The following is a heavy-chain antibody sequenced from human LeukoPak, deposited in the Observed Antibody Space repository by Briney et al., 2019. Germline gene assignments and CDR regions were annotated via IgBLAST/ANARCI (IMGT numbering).Heavy chain of an antibody. V-gene: IGHV3-23*01. CDR1: GFTFDNYA. CDR3: AKSFLGYSYRKIDY. Sequence: GGSLRLSCAASGFTFDNYAMSWVRQAPGKGLEWVSGISGSGGSTYYVDSVKGRFTISRDNSKNTLYLQMNSLRVEDTAVYYCAKSFLGYSYRKIDYWGQGTLVNVSS. J-gene: IGHJ4*02. CDR2: ISGSGGST. D-gene: IGHD5-18*01.